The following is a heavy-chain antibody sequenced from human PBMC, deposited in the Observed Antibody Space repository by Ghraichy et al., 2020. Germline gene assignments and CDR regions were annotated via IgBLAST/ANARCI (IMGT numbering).Heavy chain of an antibody. CDR3: ARESGSYGGVDYYYGMDV. J-gene: IGHJ6*02. Sequence: ASVKVSCKASGYTFTGYYMHWVRQAPGQGLEWTGWINPNSGGTNYAQKFQGRVTMTRDTSISTAYMELSRLRSDDTAVYYCARESGSYGGVDYYYGMDVWGQGTTVTVSS. CDR1: GYTFTGYY. CDR2: INPNSGGT. D-gene: IGHD1-26*01. V-gene: IGHV1-2*02.